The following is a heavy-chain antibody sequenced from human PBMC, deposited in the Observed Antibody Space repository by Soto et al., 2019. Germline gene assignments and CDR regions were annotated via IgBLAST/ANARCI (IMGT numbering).Heavy chain of an antibody. V-gene: IGHV4-59*01. Sequence: SETLSLTCTVSGGSISSYYWSWIRQPPGKGLEWIGYIYYSGSTNYNPSLKSRVTISVDTSKNQFSLKLSSVTAADTAVYYCARLQYYFHYWGQVTLVTDSS. J-gene: IGHJ4*02. CDR1: GGSISSYY. CDR3: ARLQYYFHY. CDR2: IYYSGST.